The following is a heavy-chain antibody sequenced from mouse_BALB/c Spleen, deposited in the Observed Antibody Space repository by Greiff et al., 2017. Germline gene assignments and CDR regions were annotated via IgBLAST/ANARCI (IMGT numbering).Heavy chain of an antibody. CDR1: GFTFTDYY. V-gene: IGHV7-3*02. CDR2: IRNKANGYTT. J-gene: IGHJ3*01. CDR3: ARAPYGNYDWFAY. D-gene: IGHD2-1*01. Sequence: EVQLVESGGGLVQPGGSLRLSCATSGFTFTDYYMSWVRQPPGKALEWLGFIRNKANGYTTEYSASVKGRFTISRDNSQSILYLQMNTLRAEDSATYYCARAPYGNYDWFAYWGQGTLVTVSA.